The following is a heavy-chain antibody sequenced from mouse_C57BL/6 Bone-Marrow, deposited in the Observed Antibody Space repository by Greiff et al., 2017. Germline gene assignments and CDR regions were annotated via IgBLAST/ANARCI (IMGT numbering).Heavy chain of an antibody. Sequence: VQLQQSGPVLVKPGASVKMSCKASGYTFTDYYMNWVKQSHGKSLEWIGVINPYNGGTSYNQKFKGKATLTVDTSSSTAYMELNSLTSEDSAVYYCASHYYGSIFDYWGQGTTLTVSS. V-gene: IGHV1-19*01. J-gene: IGHJ2*01. D-gene: IGHD1-1*01. CDR2: INPYNGGT. CDR3: ASHYYGSIFDY. CDR1: GYTFTDYY.